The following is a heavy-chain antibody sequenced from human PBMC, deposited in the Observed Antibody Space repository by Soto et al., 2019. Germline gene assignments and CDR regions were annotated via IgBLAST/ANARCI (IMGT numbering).Heavy chain of an antibody. CDR3: AREAPIVGATGSPGSYNWFDP. D-gene: IGHD1-26*01. CDR1: GFTFSSYA. V-gene: IGHV3-30-3*01. CDR2: ISYDGSNK. Sequence: QVQLVESGGGVVQPGRSLRLSCAASGFTFSSYAMHWVRQAPGKGLEWVAVISYDGSNKYYADSVKGRFTISRDNSKNTLYLQMNSLRAEDMAVYYCAREAPIVGATGSPGSYNWFDPWGQGTLVTVSS. J-gene: IGHJ5*02.